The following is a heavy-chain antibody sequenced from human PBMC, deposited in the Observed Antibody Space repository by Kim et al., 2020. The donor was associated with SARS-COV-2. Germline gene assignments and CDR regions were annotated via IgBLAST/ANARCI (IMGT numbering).Heavy chain of an antibody. CDR2: IYYSGST. J-gene: IGHJ4*02. D-gene: IGHD3-22*01. CDR1: GGSISSYY. V-gene: IGHV4-59*01. Sequence: SETLSLTCTVSGGSISSYYWSWIRQPPGKGLEWIGYIYYSGSTNYNPSLKSRVTISVDTSKNQFSLKLSSVTAADTAVYYCARQAAPGGLITDYYDSSGYYPLGGYFDYWGQGTLVTVSS. CDR3: ARQAAPGGLITDYYDSSGYYPLGGYFDY.